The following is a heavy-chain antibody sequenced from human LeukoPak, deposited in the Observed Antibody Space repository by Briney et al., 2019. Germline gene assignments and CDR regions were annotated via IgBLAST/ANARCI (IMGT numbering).Heavy chain of an antibody. CDR3: SLLEYQLPSQHYFYYGMDV. Sequence: GGSLRLSCGASGFTFNNAWMTWVRQAPGKGLEWVGRIKSKTDGSTTAYAAPVKGRFTISRDDSKNTLYLQMNSLKTEDTAVYYCSLLEYQLPSQHYFYYGMDVWGQGTTVTVSS. D-gene: IGHD2-2*01. CDR2: IKSKTDGSTT. CDR1: GFTFNNAW. J-gene: IGHJ6*02. V-gene: IGHV3-15*01.